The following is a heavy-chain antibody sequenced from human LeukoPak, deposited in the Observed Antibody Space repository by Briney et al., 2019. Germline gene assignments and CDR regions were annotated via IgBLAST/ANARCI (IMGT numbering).Heavy chain of an antibody. J-gene: IGHJ2*01. D-gene: IGHD2-21*02. CDR1: GFTFSSYA. CDR3: ARDRHYCGGDCPFDL. Sequence: GGSLRLSCAASGFTFSSYAMSWVRQAPGKGLEWVSAISGSGGSTYYADSVKGRFTISRDNAKNSLYLQMNSLRAEDTAVYYCARDRHYCGGDCPFDLWGRGTLVTVSP. V-gene: IGHV3-23*01. CDR2: ISGSGGST.